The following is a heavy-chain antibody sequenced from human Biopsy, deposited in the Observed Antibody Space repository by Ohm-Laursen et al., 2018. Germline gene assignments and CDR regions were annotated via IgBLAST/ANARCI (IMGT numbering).Heavy chain of an antibody. D-gene: IGHD6-19*01. CDR3: GRVWLWRGYGMDV. CDR2: IYYTGKT. CDR1: GGSMSDHY. J-gene: IGHJ6*02. V-gene: IGHV4-59*11. Sequence: SDTLSLTCTVSGGSMSDHYRSWLRQTPGKGLEWLGYIYYTGKTTYNPSLESRITISVDTSKNKFSLQLDSMTAADTAVYYCGRVWLWRGYGMDVWGQGTTVTVSS.